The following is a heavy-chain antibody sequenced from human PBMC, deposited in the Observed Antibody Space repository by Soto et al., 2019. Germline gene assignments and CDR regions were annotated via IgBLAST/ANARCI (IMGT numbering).Heavy chain of an antibody. CDR1: GYTFTSYG. V-gene: IGHV1-18*01. Sequence: QVQLVQSGAEVKKPGASVKVSCKASGYTFTSYGISWVRQAPGQGLEWMGWISAYNGNTNYAQKLQGRVTMTTDTAXXTXYXVLRSLRADDTAVYYCARVFAYRIAGQWLVLSYFDYWGQGTLVTVSS. CDR3: ARVFAYRIAGQWLVLSYFDY. D-gene: IGHD6-19*01. J-gene: IGHJ4*02. CDR2: ISAYNGNT.